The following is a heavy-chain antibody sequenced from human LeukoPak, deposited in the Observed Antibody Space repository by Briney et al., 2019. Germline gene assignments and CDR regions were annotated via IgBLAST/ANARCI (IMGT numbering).Heavy chain of an antibody. CDR3: ARYVVYGSGKYYFDY. CDR1: GGSVSSTTYY. V-gene: IGHV4-39*01. J-gene: IGHJ4*02. Sequence: SETLSLTCTVSGGSVSSTTYYWSWIRQPPGEGLEWIASINYSGSTYYNPSLKSRVTISVDTSENQFSLKLSSVTAADTAVYYCARYVVYGSGKYYFDYWGQGTLVTVSS. CDR2: INYSGST. D-gene: IGHD3-10*01.